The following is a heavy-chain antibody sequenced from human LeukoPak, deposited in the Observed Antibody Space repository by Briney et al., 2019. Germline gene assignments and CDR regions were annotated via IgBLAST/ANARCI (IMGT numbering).Heavy chain of an antibody. Sequence: ASVKVSCKASGYTFTSYYMHWVRQAPGQGLEWMGIINPKGGSTNYAQKFQGRVTMTRDMSMSTVYMELSRLRSDDTAVYYCARDRDANWGGWDYWGQGTLVTVSS. CDR3: ARDRDANWGGWDY. J-gene: IGHJ4*02. D-gene: IGHD7-27*01. V-gene: IGHV1-46*01. CDR2: INPKGGST. CDR1: GYTFTSYY.